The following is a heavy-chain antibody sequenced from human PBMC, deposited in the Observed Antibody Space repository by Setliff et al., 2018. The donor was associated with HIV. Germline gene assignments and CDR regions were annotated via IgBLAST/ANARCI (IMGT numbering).Heavy chain of an antibody. CDR2: INAGNGNT. Sequence: GASVKVSCKASGYTFTSYAMHWVRQAPGQRLEWMGWINAGNGNTKYSQKFQGRVTITRDTSASTAYMELSSLRSEDTAVYYCARVGNYYDSSGYYYGYWGQGTLVTV. D-gene: IGHD3-22*01. CDR1: GYTFTSYA. V-gene: IGHV1-3*01. CDR3: ARVGNYYDSSGYYYGY. J-gene: IGHJ4*02.